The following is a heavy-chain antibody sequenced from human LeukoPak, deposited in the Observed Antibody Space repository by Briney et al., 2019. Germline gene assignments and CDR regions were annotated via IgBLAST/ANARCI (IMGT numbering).Heavy chain of an antibody. D-gene: IGHD2-15*01. CDR1: GGTFSSYA. V-gene: IGHV1-69*01. J-gene: IGHJ5*02. CDR3: ARDNVHCSGGSCYWVAWFDP. CDR2: IIPIFGTA. Sequence: SVRVSCKASGGTFSSYAVRWERQAPGQWLELMGGIIPIFGTANYAQKFQGRVTITADESTSTAYMELSSLRSEDTAVYYCARDNVHCSGGSCYWVAWFDPWGQGTLVTVSS.